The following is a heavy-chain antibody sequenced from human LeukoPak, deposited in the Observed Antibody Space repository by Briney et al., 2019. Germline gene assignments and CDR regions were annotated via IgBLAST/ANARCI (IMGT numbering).Heavy chain of an antibody. Sequence: PGGSLRLSCAASGFSFSNYAMNWVRQAPGKGLEWVSRISSSGSTTYYANSVKGRLTISRDNSKNTLYLEVNSLRGEDTAVYYCAKESRDWTTWIAFDYWGQGTLVAVSS. CDR2: ISSSGSTT. CDR1: GFSFSNYA. J-gene: IGHJ4*02. V-gene: IGHV3-23*01. CDR3: AKESRDWTTWIAFDY. D-gene: IGHD3/OR15-3a*01.